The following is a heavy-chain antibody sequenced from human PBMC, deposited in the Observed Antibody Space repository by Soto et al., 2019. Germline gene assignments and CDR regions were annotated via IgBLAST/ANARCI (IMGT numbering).Heavy chain of an antibody. CDR1: GGTFSSYT. CDR2: ISGYNGNT. CDR3: AREGPRPYYYYGMDV. V-gene: IGHV1-18*01. Sequence: ASVKVSCKASGGTFSSYTISWVRQAPGQGLEWMGWISGYNGNTNYEQKFQDRVTMTTDTSTNTAYMELRSLRSDDTAVYYCAREGPRPYYYYGMDVWGQGTTVTVSS. J-gene: IGHJ6*02.